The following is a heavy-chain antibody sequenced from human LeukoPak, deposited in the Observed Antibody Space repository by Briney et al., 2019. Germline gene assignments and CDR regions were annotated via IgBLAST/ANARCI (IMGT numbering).Heavy chain of an antibody. J-gene: IGHJ6*02. CDR2: IYTSGST. CDR1: GGSISSYY. Sequence: PSETLSLTCTVSGGSISSYYWSWLRQPAGKGLEWIGCIYTSGSTNYNPSLKSRVTMSVDTSKNQFSLKLSSVTAADTAVYYCARGVVPAALYGMDVWGQGTTVTVSS. V-gene: IGHV4-4*07. D-gene: IGHD2-2*01. CDR3: ARGVVPAALYGMDV.